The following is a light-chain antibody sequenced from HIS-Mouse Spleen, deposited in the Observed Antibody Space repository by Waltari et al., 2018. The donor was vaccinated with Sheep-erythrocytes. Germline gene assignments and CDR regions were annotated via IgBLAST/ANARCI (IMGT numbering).Light chain of an antibody. CDR1: SSDVGSYNL. CDR3: CSYAGSSTFHVV. V-gene: IGLV2-23*03. Sequence: QSALTQPASVSGSPGQSITISCTGTSSDVGSYNLVSWYQQHPGKAPKLMIYEGSKRPSGVSKRFSGSKSGKTASLTISGLQAVDEADYYCCSYAGSSTFHVVFGGGTKLTVL. J-gene: IGLJ2*01. CDR2: EGS.